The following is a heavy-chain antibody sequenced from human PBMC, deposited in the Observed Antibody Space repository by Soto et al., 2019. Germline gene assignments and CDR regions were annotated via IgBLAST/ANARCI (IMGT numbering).Heavy chain of an antibody. CDR3: ARWGTTGGLVV. D-gene: IGHD3-16*01. J-gene: IGHJ1*01. Sequence: VQLVESGGGVVQPGTSLRVSCVGSGFTFRSYVIHWVRQAPGKGLEWVALTSYDGSGKYYGDSVRGRFTISRDNSRNTVDLQMDSLRLEDTALYYCARWGTTGGLVVWGQGTLVSVSS. CDR2: TSYDGSGK. V-gene: IGHV3-30*19. CDR1: GFTFRSYV.